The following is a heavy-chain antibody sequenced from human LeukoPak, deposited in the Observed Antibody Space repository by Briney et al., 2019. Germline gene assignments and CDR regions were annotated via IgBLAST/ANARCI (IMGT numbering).Heavy chain of an antibody. CDR1: GGSISTYY. D-gene: IGHD2-15*01. J-gene: IGHJ3*02. V-gene: IGHV4-4*07. CDR2: IYTTGGT. Sequence: PSETLSLTCSVSGGSISTYYWSWIRQPAGKGLEWIGRIYTTGGTNYNPSLKSRVTMSVDTSKNQFSLKLTSVTAADTAVYYCAIGSGAFDIWXQGTMVTVSS. CDR3: AIGSGAFDI.